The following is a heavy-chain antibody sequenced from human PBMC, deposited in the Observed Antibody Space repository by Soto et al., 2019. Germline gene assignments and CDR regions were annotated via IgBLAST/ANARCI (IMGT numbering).Heavy chain of an antibody. Sequence: EVQLVESGGGLVQPGGSLRLSCAASGFTFSTYWMHWIRQVPGKGLEWVSRINSDASHTYYADSVKGRVTISRENAKNTLHLEINSLRAEDTAVYYCVREGHCITTSCDGNWFDPWGQGTLVTVSS. V-gene: IGHV3-74*01. J-gene: IGHJ5*02. D-gene: IGHD2-2*01. CDR2: INSDASHT. CDR3: VREGHCITTSCDGNWFDP. CDR1: GFTFSTYW.